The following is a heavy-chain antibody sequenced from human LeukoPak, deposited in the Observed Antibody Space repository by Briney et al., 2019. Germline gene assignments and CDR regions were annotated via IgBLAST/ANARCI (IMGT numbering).Heavy chain of an antibody. Sequence: GGSLRLSCAASGFTLSSYSMNWVRQAPGKGLEWVSSISSSSTYILYADSVKGRFTISRDNAKNSLYLQMNSLSAEDTAVYYCARDLPSIATRPSWFDPWGQGTLVTVSP. CDR3: ARDLPSIATRPSWFDP. CDR1: GFTLSSYS. V-gene: IGHV3-21*01. J-gene: IGHJ5*02. CDR2: ISSSSTYI. D-gene: IGHD6-6*01.